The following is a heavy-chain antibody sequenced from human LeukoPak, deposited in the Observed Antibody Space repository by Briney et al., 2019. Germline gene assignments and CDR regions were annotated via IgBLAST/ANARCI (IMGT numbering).Heavy chain of an antibody. J-gene: IGHJ4*02. CDR1: GFTFSWYG. CDR2: IWYDGSKK. Sequence: GGSLRLSCAASGFTFSWYGIHWVRQAPGKGLEWVAVIWYDGSKKYYADSVKGRFTISRDNSKTTLYLQMNSLRAEDTAVYYCAKEPHNYYDSSGYYNYFDYWGQGTLSPSPQ. D-gene: IGHD3-22*01. V-gene: IGHV3-33*06. CDR3: AKEPHNYYDSSGYYNYFDY.